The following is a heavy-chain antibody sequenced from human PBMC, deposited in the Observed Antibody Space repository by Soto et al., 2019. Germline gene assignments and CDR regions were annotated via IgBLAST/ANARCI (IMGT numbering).Heavy chain of an antibody. CDR3: ARGYSSSPTYYYYYMDV. CDR1: GGSISSYY. V-gene: IGHV4-59*01. Sequence: SETLSLTCTVSGGSISSYYWSWIRQPPGKGLEWIGYIYYSGSTNYNPSLKSRVTISVDTSKNQFSLKLSSVTAADTAVYYCARGYSSSPTYYYYYMDVWGKGTTVTVSS. J-gene: IGHJ6*03. CDR2: IYYSGST. D-gene: IGHD6-6*01.